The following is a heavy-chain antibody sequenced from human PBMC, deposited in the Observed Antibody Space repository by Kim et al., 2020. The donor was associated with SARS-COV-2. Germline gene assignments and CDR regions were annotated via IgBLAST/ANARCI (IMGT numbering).Heavy chain of an antibody. D-gene: IGHD5-18*01. CDR1: GGTFSSYA. CDR3: ARVETYQRYSYGSYGMDV. Sequence: SVKVSCKASGGTFSSYAISWVRQAPGQGLEWMGGIIPIFGTANYAQKFQGRVTITADESTSTAYMELSSLRSEDTAVYYCARVETYQRYSYGSYGMDVWGQGTTVTVSS. CDR2: IIPIFGTA. J-gene: IGHJ6*02. V-gene: IGHV1-69*13.